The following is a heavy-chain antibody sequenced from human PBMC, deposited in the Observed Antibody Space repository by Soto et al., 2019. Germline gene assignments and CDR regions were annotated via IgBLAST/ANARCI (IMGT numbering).Heavy chain of an antibody. D-gene: IGHD2-2*01. V-gene: IGHV4-4*02. CDR1: GDSISKTNW. Sequence: SDTLSLTCTVSGDSISKTNWWSWVRQPPGKGLEWIGEINQSGSTNYSPSLKGRVTISVDNSKNQFSLKLRSVSAADTAVYYCARAPIIVEIPPAPSGWFDPWGQGTLVTVSS. CDR3: ARAPIIVEIPPAPSGWFDP. J-gene: IGHJ5*02. CDR2: INQSGST.